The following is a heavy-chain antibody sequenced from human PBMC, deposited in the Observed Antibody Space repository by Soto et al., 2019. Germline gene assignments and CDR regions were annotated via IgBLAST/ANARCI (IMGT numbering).Heavy chain of an antibody. D-gene: IGHD3-3*01. CDR3: AKRSGASEWGYFDY. Sequence: QVQLVESGGGVVQPGRSLRLSCAASGFTFSSYAMHWVRQAPGKGLEWVAVISYDGSNKYYADSVKGRFTISRDNPKNTLYRQTNSLRAEDTAVYYCAKRSGASEWGYFDYWGQGTLVTVSS. V-gene: IGHV3-30-3*02. CDR2: ISYDGSNK. J-gene: IGHJ4*02. CDR1: GFTFSSYA.